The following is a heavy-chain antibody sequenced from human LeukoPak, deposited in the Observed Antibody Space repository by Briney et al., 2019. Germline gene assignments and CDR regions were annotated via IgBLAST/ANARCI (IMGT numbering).Heavy chain of an antibody. CDR3: AREVFGATMIDY. CDR2: INPNSGGT. Sequence: ASVKVSCKASGYSFADYYMHWVRQAPGQGLEWMGWINPNSGGTNYAQKFQGRVTMTRDTAISTAYMELSRLRSDDTAVYYCAREVFGATMIDYWGQGTLVTVSS. D-gene: IGHD1-26*01. V-gene: IGHV1-2*02. J-gene: IGHJ4*02. CDR1: GYSFADYY.